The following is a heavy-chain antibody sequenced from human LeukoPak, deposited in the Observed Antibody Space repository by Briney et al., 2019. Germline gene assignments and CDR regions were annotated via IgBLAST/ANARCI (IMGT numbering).Heavy chain of an antibody. CDR2: ISAYNGNT. V-gene: IGHV1-18*01. Sequence: ASVKVFCKASGYTFTSYGISWVRQAPGQGLEWMGWISAYNGNTNYAQKLQGRVTMTTDTSTSTAYMELRSLRSDDTAVYYCARGHKTYYYDSSGYYYGHFDYWGQGTLVTVSS. CDR1: GYTFTSYG. J-gene: IGHJ4*02. CDR3: ARGHKTYYYDSSGYYYGHFDY. D-gene: IGHD3-22*01.